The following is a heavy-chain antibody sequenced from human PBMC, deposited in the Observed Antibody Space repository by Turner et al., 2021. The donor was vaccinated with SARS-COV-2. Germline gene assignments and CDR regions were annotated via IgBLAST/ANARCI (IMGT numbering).Heavy chain of an antibody. CDR3: AKLGVTESLLIIDAFDR. CDR2: VDFEKGET. V-gene: IGHV1-24*01. Sequence: QVQVVQSGAEVKQPGASVKVSCKVSENTLTKLAIHWVRQSPGKGLEWMGGVDFEKGETMNAQGFQGRLTLTADTSTNTAYMEMSSLRSEDTAIYYCAKLGVTESLLIIDAFDRWGQGTWVTVSS. CDR1: ENTLTKLA. D-gene: IGHD3-9*01. J-gene: IGHJ3*01.